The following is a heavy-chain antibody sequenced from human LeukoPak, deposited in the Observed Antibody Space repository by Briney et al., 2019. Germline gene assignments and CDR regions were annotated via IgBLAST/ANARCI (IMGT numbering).Heavy chain of an antibody. CDR3: ARDKIVGATYFDY. CDR2: ISWNSGSI. J-gene: IGHJ4*02. D-gene: IGHD1-26*01. CDR1: GFTFDDCA. V-gene: IGHV3-9*01. Sequence: PGRSLRLSCAASGFTFDDCAMHWVRQAPGKGLEWVSGISWNSGSIGYADSVKGRFTISRDNAKNSLYLQMNSLRAEDTAVYYCARDKIVGATYFDYWGQGTLVTVSS.